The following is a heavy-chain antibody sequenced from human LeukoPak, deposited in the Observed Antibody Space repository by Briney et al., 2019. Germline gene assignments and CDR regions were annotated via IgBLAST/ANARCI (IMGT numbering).Heavy chain of an antibody. CDR1: GGSFSGYY. D-gene: IGHD5-18*01. CDR2: INHSGST. Sequence: SETLSLTCAVYGGSFSGYYWSWIRQPPGKGLEWIGEINHSGSTNYNPSLKSRVTISVDTSKNQFSLRLSSVTAADTAVYYCARVGYSYGNWGQGTLVTASS. J-gene: IGHJ4*02. CDR3: ARVGYSYGN. V-gene: IGHV4-34*01.